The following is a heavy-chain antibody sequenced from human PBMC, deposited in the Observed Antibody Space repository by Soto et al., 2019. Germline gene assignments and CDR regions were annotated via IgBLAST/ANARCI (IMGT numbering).Heavy chain of an antibody. CDR3: ASGRGLLLASN. V-gene: IGHV4-34*01. Sequence: SETLSLTCAVYGGSFSGYYWSWIRQPPGKGLEWIGEINHSGSTNYNPSLKSRVTISVDTSKNQFSLKLSSVTAADTAVYYCASGRGLLLASNWGQGTMVTVSS. D-gene: IGHD2-21*01. CDR2: INHSGST. J-gene: IGHJ3*01. CDR1: GGSFSGYY.